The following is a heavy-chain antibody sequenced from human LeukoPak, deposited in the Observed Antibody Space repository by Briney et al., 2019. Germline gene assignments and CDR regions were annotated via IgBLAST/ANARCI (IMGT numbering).Heavy chain of an antibody. J-gene: IGHJ4*02. V-gene: IGHV4-39*07. Sequence: SETLSLTCTVSGGSISSSSYYWGWIRQPPGKGLEWIGSIYYSGSTNYNPSLKSRVTMSVDTSKNQFSLKLSSVTAADTAVYYCARDYDSSGYPLDYWGQGTLVTVSS. CDR3: ARDYDSSGYPLDY. CDR2: IYYSGST. D-gene: IGHD3-22*01. CDR1: GGSISSSSYY.